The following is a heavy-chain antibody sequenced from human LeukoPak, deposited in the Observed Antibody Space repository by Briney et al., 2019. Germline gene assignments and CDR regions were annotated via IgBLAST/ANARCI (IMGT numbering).Heavy chain of an antibody. CDR2: IYYSGST. Sequence: SETLSLTCTVSGGPISSYYWSWIRQPPGKGLEWIGYIYYSGSTNYNPSLKSRVTISVDTSKNQFSLKLSSVTAADTAVYYCARTVLVRPGIAAAVGGHNWFDPWGQGTLVTVSS. D-gene: IGHD6-13*01. CDR1: GGPISSYY. J-gene: IGHJ5*02. V-gene: IGHV4-59*08. CDR3: ARTVLVRPGIAAAVGGHNWFDP.